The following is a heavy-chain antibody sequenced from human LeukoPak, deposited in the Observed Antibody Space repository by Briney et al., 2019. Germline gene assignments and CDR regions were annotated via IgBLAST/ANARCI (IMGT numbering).Heavy chain of an antibody. D-gene: IGHD4-23*01. CDR1: GFTFNNYW. Sequence: GESLRLSCAASGFTFNNYWLHWVRQVPGKGLMWVSRINGDGNNVNYADSVKGRFTISRDNAKNTLHLQMNSLRVEDTAVYYCARGRPHGNDYWGQGTLVTVSS. CDR3: ARGRPHGNDY. J-gene: IGHJ4*02. CDR2: INGDGNNV. V-gene: IGHV3-74*01.